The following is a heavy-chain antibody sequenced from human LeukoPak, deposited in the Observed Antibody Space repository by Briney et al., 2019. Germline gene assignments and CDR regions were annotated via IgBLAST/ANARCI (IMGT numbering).Heavy chain of an antibody. Sequence: SETLSLTCTVSGGSISSSSYYWGWIRQPPGKGLEWIGTIYYSGSTYYNPSLKSRVTISVDTSKNQFSLKLSSVTAADTAVYYCARGMGQLVAYWGQGTLVTASS. J-gene: IGHJ4*02. V-gene: IGHV4-39*07. CDR3: ARGMGQLVAY. CDR1: GGSISSSSYY. D-gene: IGHD6-6*01. CDR2: IYYSGST.